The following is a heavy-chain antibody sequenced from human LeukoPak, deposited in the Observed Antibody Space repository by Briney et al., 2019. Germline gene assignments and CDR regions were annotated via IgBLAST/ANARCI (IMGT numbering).Heavy chain of an antibody. CDR2: ISSNGGST. Sequence: PGGSLRLSCSASGFTFSSYAMHWVRQAPGKGLEYVSAISSNGGSTYYADSVKGRFTISRDNSKNTLYLQMSSLRAEDTAVYYCVVRRITIVWRAAYCYYWGQGTLVTVSS. D-gene: IGHD3-9*01. J-gene: IGHJ4*02. V-gene: IGHV3-64D*06. CDR3: VVRRITIVWRAAYCYY. CDR1: GFTFSSYA.